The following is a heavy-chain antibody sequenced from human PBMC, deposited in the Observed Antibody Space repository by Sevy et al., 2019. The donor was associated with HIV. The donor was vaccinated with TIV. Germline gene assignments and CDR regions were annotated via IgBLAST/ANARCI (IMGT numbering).Heavy chain of an antibody. J-gene: IGHJ5*02. CDR3: ARAPPVVVVPGAPSWFDP. CDR2: INHSGST. D-gene: IGHD2-2*01. Sequence: ETLSLTCAVYGGSFSGYYWNWIRQSPGKGLEWIGDINHSGSTHYNPSLKSRVTISVDTSKNQFSLRLNSVTAADTAVYYCARAPPVVVVPGAPSWFDPWGQGTLVTVSS. CDR1: GGSFSGYY. V-gene: IGHV4-34*01.